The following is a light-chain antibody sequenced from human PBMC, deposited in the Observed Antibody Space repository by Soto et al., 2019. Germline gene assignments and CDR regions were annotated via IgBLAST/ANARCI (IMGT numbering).Light chain of an antibody. J-gene: IGKJ3*01. CDR3: QQYDNWPPFT. Sequence: EIVMTQSPATMSVSPGERATLSCRASQSMGSNVAWYQQKPGQAPRLLIYGASTRAAGIPARFSGSGSGTDFTLTISSLQSEDFAVYYCQQYDNWPPFTFGPGTKVDI. CDR1: QSMGSN. CDR2: GAS. V-gene: IGKV3-15*01.